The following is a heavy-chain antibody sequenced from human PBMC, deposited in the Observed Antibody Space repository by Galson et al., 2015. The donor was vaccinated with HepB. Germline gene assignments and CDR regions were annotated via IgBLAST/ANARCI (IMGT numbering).Heavy chain of an antibody. Sequence: SLRLSCAASGFTFSIYWMSWVRQAPGKGLEWVANIKQDGSEKYYVDSVKGRFTISRDNAKNSLYLQMNSLRAEDTAVYYCARVRSTYYYGSGSQDYWGQGTLVTVSS. CDR3: ARVRSTYYYGSGSQDY. V-gene: IGHV3-7*03. CDR2: IKQDGSEK. J-gene: IGHJ4*02. CDR1: GFTFSIYW. D-gene: IGHD3-10*01.